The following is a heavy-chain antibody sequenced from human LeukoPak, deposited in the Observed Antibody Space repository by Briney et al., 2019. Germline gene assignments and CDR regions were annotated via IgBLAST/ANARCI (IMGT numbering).Heavy chain of an antibody. CDR2: IYYSGST. CDR3: ARDGGSYGAVDY. D-gene: IGHD4-17*01. Sequence: SETLSLTCTVSGGSISSYYWSWIRQPPGKGLEWIGYIYYSGSTSYNPSLKSRVTISVDTSKNQFSLKLSSVTAADTAVYYCARDGGSYGAVDYWGQGTLVTVSS. J-gene: IGHJ4*02. CDR1: GGSISSYY. V-gene: IGHV4-59*01.